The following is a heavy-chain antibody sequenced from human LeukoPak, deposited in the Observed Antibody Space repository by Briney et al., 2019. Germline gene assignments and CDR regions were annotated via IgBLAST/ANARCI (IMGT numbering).Heavy chain of an antibody. V-gene: IGHV3-66*01. Sequence: GGSLRLSCAASGFTVSSNYISWVRQAPGKGLEWVSVIYVGGDTYYADSVKGRFTISRDNAKNSLYLQMNSLRAEDTAVYYCARDRVTHDYWGQGTLVTVSS. CDR2: IYVGGDT. CDR1: GFTVSSNY. D-gene: IGHD3-10*01. CDR3: ARDRVTHDY. J-gene: IGHJ4*02.